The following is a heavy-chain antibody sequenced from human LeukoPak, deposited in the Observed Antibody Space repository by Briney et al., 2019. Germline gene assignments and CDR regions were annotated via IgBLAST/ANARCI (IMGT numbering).Heavy chain of an antibody. CDR3: AKGSSGYSSSWYDY. CDR2: ISAYNGNT. D-gene: IGHD6-13*01. J-gene: IGHJ4*02. V-gene: IGHV1-18*01. CDR1: GYTFTSYG. Sequence: ASVKVSCKASGYTFTSYGISWVRQAPGQGLEWMGWISAYNGNTNYAQKLQGRVTMTTDTSTSTAYMELRSLRSDDTAVYHCAKGSSGYSSSWYDYWGQGTLVTVSS.